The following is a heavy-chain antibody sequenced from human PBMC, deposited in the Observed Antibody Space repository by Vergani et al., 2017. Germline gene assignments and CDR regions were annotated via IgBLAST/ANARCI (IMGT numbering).Heavy chain of an antibody. Sequence: EVQLVESGGGLVQPGGSLRLSCAASGFILSIYTMNWVRQAPGKGLEWVSYISSSGNTIYYADSVKGRFTISRDSAKNSLYLQMNSLRAEDTAVYYCAWAAYFYDRVGGVWGQGTTVTVSS. J-gene: IGHJ6*02. CDR3: AWAAYFYDRVGGV. V-gene: IGHV3-48*01. CDR2: ISSSGNTI. D-gene: IGHD3-22*01. CDR1: GFILSIYT.